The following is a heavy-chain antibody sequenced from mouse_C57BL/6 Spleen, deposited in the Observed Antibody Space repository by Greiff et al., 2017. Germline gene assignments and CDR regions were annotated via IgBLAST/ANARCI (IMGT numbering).Heavy chain of an antibody. CDR2: INPNNGGT. V-gene: IGHV1-18*01. J-gene: IGHJ2*01. CDR3: ARRLTTVVGGNYFDY. D-gene: IGHD1-1*01. Sequence: EVQLVESGPELVKPGASVKIPCKASGYTFTDYNMDWVKQSHGKSLEWIGDINPNNGGTIYNQKFKGKATLTVDKSSSTAYMELRSLTSEDTAVYYCARRLTTVVGGNYFDYWGQGTTLTVSS. CDR1: GYTFTDYN.